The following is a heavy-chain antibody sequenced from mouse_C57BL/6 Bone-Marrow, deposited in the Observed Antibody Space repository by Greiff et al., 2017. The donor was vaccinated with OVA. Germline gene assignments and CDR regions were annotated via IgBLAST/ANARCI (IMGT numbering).Heavy chain of an antibody. CDR3: ARSYYDYDGVWYFDV. V-gene: IGHV1-64*01. CDR2: IHPNSGST. J-gene: IGHJ1*03. Sequence: QVQLKQPGAELVKPGASVKLSCKASGYTFTSYWMHWVKQRPGQGLEWIGMIHPNSGSTNYNEKFKSKATLTVDKSSSTAYMQLSSLTSEDSAVYYCARSYYDYDGVWYFDVWGTGTTVTVSS. D-gene: IGHD2-4*01. CDR1: GYTFTSYW.